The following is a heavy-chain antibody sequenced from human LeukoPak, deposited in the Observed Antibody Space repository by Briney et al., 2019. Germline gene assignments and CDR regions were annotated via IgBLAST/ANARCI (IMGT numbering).Heavy chain of an antibody. J-gene: IGHJ4*02. CDR2: ISGSGNSA. V-gene: IGHV3-23*01. CDR3: AKDRGIISDY. CDR1: GFTFSTYA. Sequence: GGSLRLSCAASGFTFSTYAMSWVRQAPGKGLEWVSGISGSGNSAYYADSVKGRFTISRDNSKNTLYLQMNSLRVEDTAVYYCAKDRGIISDYWGQGTLVTVSS. D-gene: IGHD3-10*01.